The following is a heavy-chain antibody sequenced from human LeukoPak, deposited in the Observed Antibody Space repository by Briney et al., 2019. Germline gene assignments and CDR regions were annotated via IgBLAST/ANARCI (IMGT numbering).Heavy chain of an antibody. Sequence: GGSLRLSCAASRFTSSSYSMNCGRQAPGKGLECVSSICSSRSYIYYADSVKGRFTISRDNAKNSLYLQMNSLRAEDTAVYYCARDPSGDYYYYGMDVWGQGTTVTVSS. J-gene: IGHJ6*02. CDR3: ARDPSGDYYYYGMDV. V-gene: IGHV3-21*01. CDR1: RFTSSSYS. CDR2: ICSSRSYI. D-gene: IGHD1-14*01.